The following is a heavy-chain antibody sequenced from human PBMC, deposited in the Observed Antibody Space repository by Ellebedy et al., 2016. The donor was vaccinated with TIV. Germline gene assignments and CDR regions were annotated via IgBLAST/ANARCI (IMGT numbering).Heavy chain of an antibody. CDR1: GFTFSNAW. CDR2: IKSKTDGGTT. CDR3: TTDTAMVTYYYGMDV. V-gene: IGHV3-15*07. Sequence: PGGSLRLSCAASGFTFSNAWMNWVRQAPGKGLEWVGRIKSKTDGGTTDYAAPVKGRFTISRDDSKNTLYLQMNSLKTEDTAVYYCTTDTAMVTYYYGMDVWGQGTTVTVSS. D-gene: IGHD5-18*01. J-gene: IGHJ6*02.